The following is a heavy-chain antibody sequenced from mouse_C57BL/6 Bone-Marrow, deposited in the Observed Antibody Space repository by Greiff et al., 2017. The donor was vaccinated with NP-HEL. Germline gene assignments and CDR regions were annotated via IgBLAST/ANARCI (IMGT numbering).Heavy chain of an antibody. V-gene: IGHV5-12*01. CDR1: GFTFSDYY. CDR3: ARHEATPYYYSMDY. Sequence: EVMLVESGGGLVQPGGSLKLSCAASGFTFSDYYMYWVRQTPEKRLEWVAYISNGGGSTYYPDTVKGRFTISRDNAKNTLYLQMSRLKSEDTARYYCARHEATPYYYSMDYWGQGTSVTVSS. CDR2: ISNGGGST. J-gene: IGHJ4*01.